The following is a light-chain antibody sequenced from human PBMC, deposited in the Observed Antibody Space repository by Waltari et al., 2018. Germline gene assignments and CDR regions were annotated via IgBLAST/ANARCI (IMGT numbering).Light chain of an antibody. Sequence: EIVLTQSPATLSLSPGERATLSCRASQSVSSYLAWYQQKPGPAPRLLSSDASNRATCIPARFSGGGSGTDFTLTISRLEPEDFAVYYCQQRSNWPGTFGQGTKLEIK. CDR2: DAS. CDR1: QSVSSY. CDR3: QQRSNWPGT. J-gene: IGKJ2*01. V-gene: IGKV3-11*01.